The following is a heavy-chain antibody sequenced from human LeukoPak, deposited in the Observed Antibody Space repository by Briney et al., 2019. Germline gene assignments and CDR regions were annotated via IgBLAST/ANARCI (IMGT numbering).Heavy chain of an antibody. J-gene: IGHJ1*01. D-gene: IGHD5-18*01. V-gene: IGHV3-23*01. CDR3: AKGTQQYGFQH. CDR2: ISGSGGST. Sequence: GGSLRLSCAASGFTFSSYGMSWVRQAPGKGLEWVSAISGSGGSTYYADSVKGRFTISRDNSKNTPYLHMNSLRAEDTAIYYCAKGTQQYGFQHWGQGTLVSVSS. CDR1: GFTFSSYG.